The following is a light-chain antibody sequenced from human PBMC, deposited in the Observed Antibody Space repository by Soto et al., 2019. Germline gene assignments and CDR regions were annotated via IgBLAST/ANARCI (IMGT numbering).Light chain of an antibody. CDR1: QNINSH. CDR3: QQSFNTPIT. V-gene: IGKV1-39*01. J-gene: IGKJ5*01. CDR2: EST. Sequence: DIQMTQSPSSLSASVGDRVTITCRASQNINSHLSWYQQEPGKAPKMLIYESTSLQSGVPSRFSGSGSGTDFTLTINSLQPEDFATYYCQQSFNTPITFGQGTRLDIK.